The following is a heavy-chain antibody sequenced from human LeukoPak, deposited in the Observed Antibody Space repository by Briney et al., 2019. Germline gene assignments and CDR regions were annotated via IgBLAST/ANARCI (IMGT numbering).Heavy chain of an antibody. Sequence: SETLSLTCAVSGGSISSGNWWSWVRQTPGKGLEWIGEIYRSGDTNYNPSLKSRVIISVDNSNNQFSLKLNSVTAADTAVYYCARNGAYNLDYWGQGTLVTVSS. J-gene: IGHJ4*02. D-gene: IGHD5-24*01. CDR2: IYRSGDT. CDR3: ARNGAYNLDY. V-gene: IGHV4-4*02. CDR1: GGSISSGNW.